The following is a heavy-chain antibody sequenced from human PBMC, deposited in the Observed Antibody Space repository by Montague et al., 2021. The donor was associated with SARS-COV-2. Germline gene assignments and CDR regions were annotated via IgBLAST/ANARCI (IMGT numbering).Heavy chain of an antibody. V-gene: IGHV3-11*05. CDR3: ARDQSCSNGVCYTRGFAY. J-gene: IGHJ4*02. Sequence: SLRLSCAASRFTFSDYYMSWIRQAPGKGLEWISYISGSSSYTNYADSVKGRFTISRDNAKSSLYLQMNNLRAEDTAVDYCARDQSCSNGVCYTRGFAYWGQGTLVTVSS. D-gene: IGHD2-8*01. CDR1: RFTFSDYY. CDR2: ISGSSSYT.